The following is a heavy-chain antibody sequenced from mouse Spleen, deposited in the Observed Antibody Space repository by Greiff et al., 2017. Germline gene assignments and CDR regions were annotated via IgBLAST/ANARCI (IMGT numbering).Heavy chain of an antibody. V-gene: IGHV1-15*01. Sequence: QVQLQQSGAELVRPGASVTLSCKASGYTFPDYEMHWVKQTPVHGLEWIGAIDPETGGTAYNQKFKGKAILTADKSSSTAYMELRSLTSEDSAVYYCTRGIVYYYDGSYGLYYFDYWGQGTTLTVSS. CDR1: GYTFPDYE. D-gene: IGHD1-1*01. J-gene: IGHJ2*01. CDR3: TRGIVYYYDGSYGLYYFDY. CDR2: IDPETGGT.